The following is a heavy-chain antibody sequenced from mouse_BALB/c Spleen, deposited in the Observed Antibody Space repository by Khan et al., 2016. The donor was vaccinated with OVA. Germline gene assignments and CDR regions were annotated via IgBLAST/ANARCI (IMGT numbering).Heavy chain of an antibody. Sequence: QVQLKQSGPGLVQPSQSLSITCTVSGFSLTTYGVHWVRQSPGKGLEWLGVIWSGGSTDYNAAFISRLSISKDNSKSQILFKMNSLQVNDTTIYYCARNYDYDEGIAYWGQGTLVTVSA. CDR3: ARNYDYDEGIAY. D-gene: IGHD2-4*01. J-gene: IGHJ3*01. CDR1: GFSLTTYG. V-gene: IGHV2-2*02. CDR2: IWSGGST.